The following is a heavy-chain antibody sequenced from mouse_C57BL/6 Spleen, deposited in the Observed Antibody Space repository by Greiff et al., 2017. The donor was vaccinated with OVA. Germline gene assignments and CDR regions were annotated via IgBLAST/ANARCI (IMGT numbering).Heavy chain of an antibody. J-gene: IGHJ2*01. D-gene: IGHD1-1*01. CDR2: ISYDGSN. V-gene: IGHV3-6*01. Sequence: EVQVVESGPGLVKPSQSLSLTCSVTGYSITSGYYWNWIRQFPGNKLEWMGYISYDGSNNYNPSLKNRISITRDTSKNQFFLKLNSVTTEDTATYYCARGTTRYFDYWGQGTTLTVSS. CDR1: GYSITSGYY. CDR3: ARGTTRYFDY.